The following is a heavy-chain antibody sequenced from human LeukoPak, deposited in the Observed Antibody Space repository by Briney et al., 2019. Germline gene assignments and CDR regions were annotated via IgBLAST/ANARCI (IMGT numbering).Heavy chain of an antibody. D-gene: IGHD1-26*01. V-gene: IGHV4-59*01. CDR1: GDSISSYY. J-gene: IGHJ5*02. CDR3: ARESGPYCPFGH. CDR2: IYYNGST. Sequence: SETLSLTCTVSGDSISSYYNNWIRQPPGKGLEWIGYIYYNGSTKYNPSLRSRVTISADMSKNQFSLKLNSVTAADTAVYHCARESGPYCPFGHWGQGTLVAVTS.